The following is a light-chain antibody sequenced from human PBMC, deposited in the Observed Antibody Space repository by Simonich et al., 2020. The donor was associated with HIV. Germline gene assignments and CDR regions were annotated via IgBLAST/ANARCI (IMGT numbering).Light chain of an antibody. CDR2: YKSDSAK. V-gene: IGLV5-45*01. CDR3: AIWYSSTWV. Sequence: QAVLTQPASLSASPGASASLTCTLRSGINVGTYRIYWYQQKPGSPPQYLLRYKSDSAKQQGSGVPSRFSGSKDASTHAGLLLISGLQSEDEADYYCAIWYSSTWVFGGGTKLTVL. CDR1: SGINVGTYR. J-gene: IGLJ3*02.